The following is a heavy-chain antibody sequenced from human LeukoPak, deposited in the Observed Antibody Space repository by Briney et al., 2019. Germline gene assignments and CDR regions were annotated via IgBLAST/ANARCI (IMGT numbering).Heavy chain of an antibody. Sequence: PSETLSLTCTVSGGSISSYYWSWIRQPPGKGLERIGYIYYSGSTNYNPSLKSRVTISVDTSKKQFSLKVRSVTAADTAVYYCARRDSPFDLWGRGTLVTVS. J-gene: IGHJ2*01. D-gene: IGHD3-22*01. CDR1: GGSISSYY. CDR3: ARRDSPFDL. CDR2: IYYSGST. V-gene: IGHV4-59*01.